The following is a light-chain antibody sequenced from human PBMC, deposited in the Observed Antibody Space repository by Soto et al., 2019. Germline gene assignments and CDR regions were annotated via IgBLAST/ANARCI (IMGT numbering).Light chain of an antibody. J-gene: IGKJ1*01. Sequence: DIQMTQSPSTLSASVGDRVTITCRASQRISTSLAWYQQKPGKAPKVLIYKASSLESGVPSRFSGSGSGTEFTLTISSLQPDDFATYYCQHCDSYWTFGQGTKVEI. CDR3: QHCDSYWT. V-gene: IGKV1-5*03. CDR2: KAS. CDR1: QRISTS.